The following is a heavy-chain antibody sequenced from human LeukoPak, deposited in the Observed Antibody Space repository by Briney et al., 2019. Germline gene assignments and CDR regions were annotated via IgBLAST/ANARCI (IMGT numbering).Heavy chain of an antibody. CDR3: AREKDYYGSGSYLGF. D-gene: IGHD3-10*01. V-gene: IGHV3-11*04. Sequence: GGSLRLSCAASEFTFSDYYMSWIRQAPGKGLEWVSYISSSGSTIYYADSVKGRFTISRDNAKNSLYLQMNSLRAEDTAVYYCAREKDYYGSGSYLGFWGQGTLATVSS. J-gene: IGHJ4*02. CDR2: ISSSGSTI. CDR1: EFTFSDYY.